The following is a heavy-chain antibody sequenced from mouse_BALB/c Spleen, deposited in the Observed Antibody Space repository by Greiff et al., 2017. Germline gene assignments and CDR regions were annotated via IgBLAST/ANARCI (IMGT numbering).Heavy chain of an antibody. D-gene: IGHD6-1*01. CDR3: ARYSLYAMDY. J-gene: IGHJ4*01. Sequence: QVQLQQSGPELVKPGASVKISCKASGYAFSSSWMNWVKQRPGQGLEWIGRIYPGDGDTNYNGKFKGKATLTADKSSSTAYMQLSSLTSVDSAVYFCARYSLYAMDYWGQGTSVTVSS. CDR2: IYPGDGDT. CDR1: GYAFSSSW. V-gene: IGHV1-82*01.